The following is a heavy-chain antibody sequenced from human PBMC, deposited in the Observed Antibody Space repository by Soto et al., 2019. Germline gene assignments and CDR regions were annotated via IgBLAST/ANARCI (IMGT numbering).Heavy chain of an antibody. Sequence: PSETLSLTCTVSGGSISSSSFHWGWIRQPPGKGLEWIGYIYYSGSTYYNPSLKSRVTISVDTSKNQFSLKLSSVTAADTAVYYCARDLLYGSGSYYYYYGMDVWGQGTTVTVSS. CDR2: IYYSGST. CDR3: ARDLLYGSGSYYYYYGMDV. V-gene: IGHV4-30-4*08. D-gene: IGHD3-10*01. CDR1: GGSISSSSFH. J-gene: IGHJ6*02.